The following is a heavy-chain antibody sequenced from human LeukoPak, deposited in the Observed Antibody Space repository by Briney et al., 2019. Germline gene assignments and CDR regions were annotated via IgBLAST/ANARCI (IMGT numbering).Heavy chain of an antibody. CDR3: ARHVARRYYDILTANFDY. Sequence: GESLKISCKGSGYNFTIYWIGWVRQMPGKGLEWMGIIYPGDSDTRYSPSFQGQVTISADKSINTAYLQWSSLKASDTAMYYCARHVARRYYDILTANFDYWGQGTLVTVSS. CDR1: GYNFTIYW. J-gene: IGHJ4*02. D-gene: IGHD3-9*01. CDR2: IYPGDSDT. V-gene: IGHV5-51*01.